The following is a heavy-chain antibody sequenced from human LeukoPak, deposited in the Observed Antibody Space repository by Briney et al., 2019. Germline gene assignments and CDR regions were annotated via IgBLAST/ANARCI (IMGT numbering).Heavy chain of an antibody. CDR1: GGTFSSYA. CDR2: IIPIFGTA. CDR3: AREGVIGYYDSSGSREFDY. Sequence: SVKVSCKASGGTFSSYAISWVRQAPGQGLEWMGGIIPIFGTANYAQKFQGRVTITADESTSTAYMELSSLRSEDTAVYYCAREGVIGYYDSSGSREFDYWGQGTLVTVSS. J-gene: IGHJ4*02. D-gene: IGHD3-22*01. V-gene: IGHV1-69*13.